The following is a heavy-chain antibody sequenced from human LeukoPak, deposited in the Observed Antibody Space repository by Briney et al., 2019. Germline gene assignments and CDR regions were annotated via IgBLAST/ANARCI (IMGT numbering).Heavy chain of an antibody. V-gene: IGHV4-59*08. CDR1: GGSISSFY. J-gene: IGHJ3*02. CDR2: IYYSGST. CDR3: ARLDYFDAFDI. Sequence: PSETLSLTCTVSGGSISSFYWSWIRQPPGKGLEWIGYIYYSGSTNYNPSLKSRVTMSVDTSKNQFSLKLSSVTAADTAVYYCARLDYFDAFDIWGQGTMVTVSS. D-gene: IGHD3-16*01.